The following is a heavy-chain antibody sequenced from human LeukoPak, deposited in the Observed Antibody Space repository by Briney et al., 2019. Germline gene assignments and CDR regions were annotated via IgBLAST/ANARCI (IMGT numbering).Heavy chain of an antibody. CDR1: GFGFSAYG. D-gene: IGHD5/OR15-5a*01. V-gene: IGHV3-33*01. CDR2: IWSDGSNK. CDR3: ARRRYSVYDFDY. J-gene: IGHJ4*02. Sequence: QAEGSLRLSCAASGFGFSAYGMHWVRQAPGKGLEWVAVIWSDGSNKYYADSVKGRFTISRDNSKNTLYLQMNSLGAEDTAVYYCARRRYSVYDFDYWGQGTLVTVSS.